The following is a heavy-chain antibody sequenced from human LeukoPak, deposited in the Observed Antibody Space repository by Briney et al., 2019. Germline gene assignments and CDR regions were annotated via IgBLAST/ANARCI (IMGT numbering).Heavy chain of an antibody. CDR2: IIPIFGTA. Sequence: GSSVKVSCKASGGTFSSYAISWVRQAPGQGLEWMGRIIPIFGTANYAQKFQGRVTITTDESTSTAYMELSSLRSEDTAVYYCATGSGGYSYGPFDYWGQGTLVTVSS. J-gene: IGHJ4*02. CDR1: GGTFSSYA. CDR3: ATGSGGYSYGPFDY. D-gene: IGHD5-18*01. V-gene: IGHV1-69*05.